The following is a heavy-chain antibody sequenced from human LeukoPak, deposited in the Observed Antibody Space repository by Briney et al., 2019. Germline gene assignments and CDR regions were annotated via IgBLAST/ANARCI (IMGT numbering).Heavy chain of an antibody. V-gene: IGHV1-46*01. Sequence: ASVKVSCKASGYTFTSYYMHWVRQAPGQGLEWMGIINPSGGSTSYAQKFQGRVTMTRDTSTSTVYMELSSLRSEDTAVYYCARSGYCTNGVCYLYYFDCWGQGTLVTVSS. J-gene: IGHJ4*02. CDR3: ARSGYCTNGVCYLYYFDC. D-gene: IGHD2-8*01. CDR1: GYTFTSYY. CDR2: INPSGGST.